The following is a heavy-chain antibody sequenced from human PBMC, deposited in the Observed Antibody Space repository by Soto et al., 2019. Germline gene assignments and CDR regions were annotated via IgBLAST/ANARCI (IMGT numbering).Heavy chain of an antibody. Sequence: QVQLVESGGGVVQPGRSLSLSCAASGFTFSSYAMHWVRQAPGKGLEWGAVISYDGSNKYYADSVKGRFTISRDNSKNTLYLQMNSLRAEDTAVYYCARDQEATDGMDVWGQGTTVTVSS. D-gene: IGHD4-4*01. CDR2: ISYDGSNK. CDR1: GFTFSSYA. V-gene: IGHV3-30-3*01. J-gene: IGHJ6*02. CDR3: ARDQEATDGMDV.